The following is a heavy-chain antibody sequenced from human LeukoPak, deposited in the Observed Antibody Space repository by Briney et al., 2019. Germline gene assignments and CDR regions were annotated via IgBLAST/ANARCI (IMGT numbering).Heavy chain of an antibody. V-gene: IGHV4-38-2*02. CDR3: ARDLSNPTPFNWFDP. CDR2: IYHSGSA. Sequence: SETLSLTCTVSGHSISSGYYWGWIRQPPGKGLEWIGSIYHSGSAYYNPSLKSRVTISVDTSKNQFSLKLSSVTAADTAVYYCARDLSNPTPFNWFDPWGQGTLVTVSS. J-gene: IGHJ5*02. CDR1: GHSISSGYY. D-gene: IGHD4-11*01.